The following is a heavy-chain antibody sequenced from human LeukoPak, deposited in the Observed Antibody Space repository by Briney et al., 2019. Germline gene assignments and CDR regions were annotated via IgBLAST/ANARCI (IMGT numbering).Heavy chain of an antibody. J-gene: IGHJ4*02. Sequence: SETLSLTCTVSGGSISSDYWTWIRQPPGRGLEWIGYIYYTGITNYNPSLKRRVTISVDTSKNQFSLKLGSVTAADTAVYYCARVSGYYSIDYWGQGTLVTVSS. CDR1: GGSISSDY. CDR3: ARVSGYYSIDY. V-gene: IGHV4-59*01. CDR2: IYYTGIT. D-gene: IGHD3-22*01.